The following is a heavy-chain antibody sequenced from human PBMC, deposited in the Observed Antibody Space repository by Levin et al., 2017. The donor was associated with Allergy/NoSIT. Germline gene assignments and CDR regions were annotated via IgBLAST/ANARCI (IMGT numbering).Heavy chain of an antibody. V-gene: IGHV4-34*01. CDR1: GGSFSGYY. CDR3: ASLVAQHDY. D-gene: IGHD2-15*01. Sequence: ESLKISCAVYGGSFSGYYWSWIRQPPGKGLEWIGEINHSGSTNYNPSLKSRVTISVDTSKNQFSLKLSSVTAADTAVYYCASLVAQHDYWGQGTLVTVSS. CDR2: INHSGST. J-gene: IGHJ4*02.